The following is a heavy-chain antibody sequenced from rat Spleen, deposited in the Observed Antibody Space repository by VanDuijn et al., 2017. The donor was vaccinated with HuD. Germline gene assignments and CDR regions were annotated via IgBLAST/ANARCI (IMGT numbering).Heavy chain of an antibody. V-gene: IGHV5-27*01. D-gene: IGHD4-2*01. Sequence: EVQLVESGGGLVQPGRSLKLSCAASGFTYSNYVMAWVRQAPTKGLEWVAFISTDGANTYYRDSVKGRFTISRDNAKSTLYLQMDSLRSEDTATYYCTTVVGDSYWYFDFWGPGTMVTVSS. CDR2: ISTDGANT. J-gene: IGHJ1*01. CDR3: TTVVGDSYWYFDF. CDR1: GFTYSNYV.